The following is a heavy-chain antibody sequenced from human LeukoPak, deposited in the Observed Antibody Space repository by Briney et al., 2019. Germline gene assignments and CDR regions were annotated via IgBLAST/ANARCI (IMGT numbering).Heavy chain of an antibody. Sequence: GSLRLSCAASGLTFSSYAMSWVRQAPGKGLEWVSAISGSGASTYHADSVKGRFTISRDNSKNTLYLQMNSLRAEDTAVYYCVNGLIGGYYYMDVWGKGTTVTVSS. CDR1: GLTFSSYA. V-gene: IGHV3-23*01. D-gene: IGHD2/OR15-2a*01. J-gene: IGHJ6*03. CDR2: ISGSGAST. CDR3: VNGLIGGYYYMDV.